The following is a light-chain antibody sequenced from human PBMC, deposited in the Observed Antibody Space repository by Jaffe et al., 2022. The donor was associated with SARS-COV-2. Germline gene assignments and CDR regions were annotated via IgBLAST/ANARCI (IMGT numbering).Light chain of an antibody. V-gene: IGKV1-27*01. CDR3: QRYNIAPWT. CDR2: AAS. J-gene: IGKJ1*01. CDR1: QGIATY. Sequence: DVQMTQSPSSLSASVGDGVTITCRASQGIATYLAWYQQKPGKVPKLLIYAASTLQPGVPSRFSGSGSGTDFTLTISSLQPEDVATYYCQRYNIAPWTFGQGTKVEI.